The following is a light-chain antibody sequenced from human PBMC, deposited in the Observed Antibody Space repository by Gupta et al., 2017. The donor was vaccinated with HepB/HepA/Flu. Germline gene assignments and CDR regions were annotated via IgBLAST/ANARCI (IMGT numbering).Light chain of an antibody. CDR2: DVS. CDR3: SSYTNTSTLDV. J-gene: IGLJ1*01. CDR1: SSDVGAYNY. V-gene: IGLV2-14*03. Sequence: QSALTQPASVSGSPGQSLTLSCTGPSSDVGAYNYVPWYQQHPGKAPKLMMYDVSNRPSGVSDRCSGCKSGNTASPTISGLQAEDEADYYCSSYTNTSTLDVFATGTKVTVL.